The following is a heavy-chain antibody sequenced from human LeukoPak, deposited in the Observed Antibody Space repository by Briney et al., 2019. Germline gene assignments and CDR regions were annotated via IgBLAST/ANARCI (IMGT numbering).Heavy chain of an antibody. CDR1: GYTFTGYY. Sequence: ASVKVSCKASGYTFTGYYMHWVRQAPGQGLEWMGWINPNSGGTNYAQKFQGRVTMTRDTSISTAYIELSRLRSDDTAVYYCARVGGYCSGGSCYFSPPNGYYYYGMDVWGQGTTVTVSS. D-gene: IGHD2-15*01. CDR2: INPNSGGT. CDR3: ARVGGYCSGGSCYFSPPNGYYYYGMDV. V-gene: IGHV1-2*02. J-gene: IGHJ6*02.